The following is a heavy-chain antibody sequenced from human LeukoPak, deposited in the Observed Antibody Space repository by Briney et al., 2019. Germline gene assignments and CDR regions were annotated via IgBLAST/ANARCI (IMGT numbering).Heavy chain of an antibody. J-gene: IGHJ3*02. CDR3: ARDGWLQSNAFDI. CDR1: GGSVSSGSYY. D-gene: IGHD5-24*01. Sequence: KPSETLSLTCTVSGGSVSSGSYYWSWIRQPPGKGLEWIGYIYYSGSTNYNPSLKSRVTISVDTSKNQFSLKLSSVTAADTAVYYCARDGWLQSNAFDIWGQGTMVTVSS. CDR2: IYYSGST. V-gene: IGHV4-61*01.